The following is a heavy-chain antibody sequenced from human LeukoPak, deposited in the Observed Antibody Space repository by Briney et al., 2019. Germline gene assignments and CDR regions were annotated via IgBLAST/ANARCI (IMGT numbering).Heavy chain of an antibody. D-gene: IGHD3-16*01. J-gene: IGHJ4*02. CDR1: GFTFSSYA. Sequence: GGSLRLSCAAPGFTFSSYAMHWVRQAPGKGLEWVAVISYDGSNKYYADSVKGRFTISRDNAKNSLYLQMNNLRAEDTAVYFCTSPRGGSRGFWGKGTLVTVSS. V-gene: IGHV3-30-3*01. CDR2: ISYDGSNK. CDR3: TSPRGGSRGF.